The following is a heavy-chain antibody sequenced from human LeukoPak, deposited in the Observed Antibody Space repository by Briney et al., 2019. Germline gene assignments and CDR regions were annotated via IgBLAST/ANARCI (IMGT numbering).Heavy chain of an antibody. CDR1: GYTFTGYY. CDR2: ISAYNGNT. CDR3: AREDPEGYFDY. J-gene: IGHJ4*02. Sequence: GASVKVSCKASGYTFTGYYMHWVRQAPGQGLEWMGWISAYNGNTNYAQKLQGRVTMTTDTSTSTAYMELRSLRSDDTAVYYCAREDPEGYFDYWGQGTLVSVSS. V-gene: IGHV1-18*04.